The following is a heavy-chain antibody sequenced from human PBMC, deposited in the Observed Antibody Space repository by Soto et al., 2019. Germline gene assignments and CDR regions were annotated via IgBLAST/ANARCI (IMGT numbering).Heavy chain of an antibody. D-gene: IGHD4-17*01. CDR1: GYTFTSYA. J-gene: IGHJ6*02. CDR3: ARVRRTTVVTTYYYGMDV. V-gene: IGHV1-69*13. CDR2: IIPIFGTA. Sequence: ASVKVSCKASGYTFTSYAISWVRQAPGQGLEWMGGIIPIFGTANYAQKFQGRVTITADESTSTAYMELSSLRSEDTAVYYCARVRRTTVVTTYYYGMDVWGQGTTVTVSS.